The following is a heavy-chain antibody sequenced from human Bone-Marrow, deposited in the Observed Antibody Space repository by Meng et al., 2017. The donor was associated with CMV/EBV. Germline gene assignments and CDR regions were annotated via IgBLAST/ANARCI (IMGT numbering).Heavy chain of an antibody. CDR2: IYSGGST. CDR1: GFTVSSNY. V-gene: IGHV3-53*01. J-gene: IGHJ6*02. Sequence: GESLKISCAASGFTVSSNYMSWVRQAPGKGLEWVSVIYSGGSTYYADSVKGRFTISRDNSKNTLYLQMNSLRAEDTAVYYCARDRGYDFWSGDSSYYYYYYGMDVWGQGTTVTVSS. CDR3: ARDRGYDFWSGDSSYYYYYYGMDV. D-gene: IGHD3-3*01.